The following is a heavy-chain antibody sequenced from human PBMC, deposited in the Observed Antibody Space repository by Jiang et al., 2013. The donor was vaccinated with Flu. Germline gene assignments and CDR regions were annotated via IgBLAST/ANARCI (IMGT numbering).Heavy chain of an antibody. CDR3: ARLVAAAGTGWFDP. CDR2: IYYSGST. CDR1: GGSISSYY. D-gene: IGHD6-13*01. Sequence: GPGLVKPSETLSLTCTVSGGSISSYYWSWIRQPPGKGLEWIGYIYYSGSTNYNPSLKSRVTISVDTSKNQFSLKLSSVTAADTAVYYCARLVAAAGTGWFDPWGQGTLVTVSS. J-gene: IGHJ5*02. V-gene: IGHV4-59*08.